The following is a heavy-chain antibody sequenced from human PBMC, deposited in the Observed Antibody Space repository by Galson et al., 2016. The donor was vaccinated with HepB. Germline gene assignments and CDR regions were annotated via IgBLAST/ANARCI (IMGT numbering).Heavy chain of an antibody. V-gene: IGHV6-1*01. CDR3: TRAAENWDGMWRNGFAV. J-gene: IGHJ3*01. CDR2: TYYRSKWFN. CDR1: GDSVSNINSA. Sequence: CAISGDSVSNINSAWAWVRQSPSRGLEWLGRTYYRSKWFNHYAVSVKSRMTINADTSNNQFSLQLESVTLGDTAVYYCTRAAENWDGMWRNGFAVWGQGTEVTVS. D-gene: IGHD1-1*01.